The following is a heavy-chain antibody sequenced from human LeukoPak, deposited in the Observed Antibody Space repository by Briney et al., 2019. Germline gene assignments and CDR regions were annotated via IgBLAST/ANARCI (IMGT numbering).Heavy chain of an antibody. CDR3: AREVGSNIAAAEGWFDP. Sequence: SETLSLTCTVSDGSINTYYWSWLRQPPGKGLERIAYIFYSGSTDYNPSLKSRVTISIDTSRNQFSLKLSSVTAADTAVYYCAREVGSNIAAAEGWFDPWGQGTLVTVSS. CDR2: IFYSGST. V-gene: IGHV4-59*12. J-gene: IGHJ5*02. D-gene: IGHD6-13*01. CDR1: DGSINTYY.